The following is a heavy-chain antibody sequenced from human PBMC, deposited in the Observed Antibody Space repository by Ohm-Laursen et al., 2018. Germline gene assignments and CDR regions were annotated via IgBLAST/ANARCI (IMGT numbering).Heavy chain of an antibody. D-gene: IGHD2/OR15-2a*01. CDR2: INRDGGSE. CDR1: GFTFSRFG. CDR3: SRDYLSI. J-gene: IGHJ3*01. V-gene: IGHV3-7*01. Sequence: SLRLSCSASGFTFSRFGMHWVRQTPGKGLEWVANINRDGGSESYVDSVQGRFTISRDNAKNLLYLQMNNLRAEDTAMYYCSRDYLSIWGQGTLVTVSS.